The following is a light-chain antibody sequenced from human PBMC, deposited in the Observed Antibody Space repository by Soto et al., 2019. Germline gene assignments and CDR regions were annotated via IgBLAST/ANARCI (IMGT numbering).Light chain of an antibody. V-gene: IGKV1-5*03. Sequence: DVQMTQSPSTLFGSGGDRVPITCRPSQTISSWLAWYQQKPGKAPKLLIYKASTLKSGVPSRFSGSGSGTEFTLTISSLQPDDFATYYCQHYNSYSEAFGQGTKVDI. CDR2: KAS. CDR1: QTISSW. CDR3: QHYNSYSEA. J-gene: IGKJ1*01.